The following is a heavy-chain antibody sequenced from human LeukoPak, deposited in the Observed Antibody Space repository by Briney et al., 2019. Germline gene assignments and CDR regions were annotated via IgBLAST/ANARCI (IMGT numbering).Heavy chain of an antibody. J-gene: IGHJ6*03. CDR3: ARGGSSWYTGWYYYYMDV. CDR2: ISYDGSNK. Sequence: GGSLRLSCAASGFTFSSYAMHWVRQAPGKGLEWVAVISYDGSNKYYADSVKGRFTISRDNSKNTLYLQMNSLRAEDTAVYYCARGGSSWYTGWYYYYMDVWGKGTTVTVSS. D-gene: IGHD6-13*01. V-gene: IGHV3-30*01. CDR1: GFTFSSYA.